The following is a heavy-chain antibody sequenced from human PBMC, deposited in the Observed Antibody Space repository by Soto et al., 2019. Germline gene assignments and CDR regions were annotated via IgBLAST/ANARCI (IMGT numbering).Heavy chain of an antibody. CDR1: GFTFSPYA. Sequence: QVQLVESGGGVVQPGRSLRLSCAASGFTFSPYAMHWVRQAPGKGLEWVAVISYDGSNKYYSDSVKGRFAISRDNSKNTLYLQMNSLRADDTAVYYCARDLGGYVDTEVSWFDPWGQGTLVTVTS. CDR3: ARDLGGYVDTEVSWFDP. CDR2: ISYDGSNK. J-gene: IGHJ5*02. D-gene: IGHD5-18*01. V-gene: IGHV3-30*09.